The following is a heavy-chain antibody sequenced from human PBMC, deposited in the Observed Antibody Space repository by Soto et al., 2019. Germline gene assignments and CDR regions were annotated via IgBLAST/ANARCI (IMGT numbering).Heavy chain of an antibody. J-gene: IGHJ4*02. CDR1: GYTFTSYG. D-gene: IGHD1-1*01. CDR2: ISAHNGNT. CDR3: ARGRYVDY. Sequence: QVHLVQSGAEVKKPGASVKVSCKASGYTFTSYGITWVRQAPGQGLEWMGWISAHNGNTDYAQKLQGRVIVTRATAASTAYMELRSLISDDAAVYYCARGRYVDYWGQGALVTVSA. V-gene: IGHV1-18*01.